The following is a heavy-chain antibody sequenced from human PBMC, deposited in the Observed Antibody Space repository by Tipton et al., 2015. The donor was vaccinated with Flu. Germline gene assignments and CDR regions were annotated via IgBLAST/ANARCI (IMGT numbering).Heavy chain of an antibody. V-gene: IGHV3-7*03. CDR2: IKQDGSVK. CDR1: GFTFSNYW. J-gene: IGHJ4*02. Sequence: SLRLSCAASGFTFSNYWMTWVRQAPGKGLEWVANIKQDGSVKYYVGPVKGRFTISRDNAKNSLYLQMNSLRAEDTAVYYCARQLGGGDCYWGQGTLVTVSS. CDR3: ARQLGGGDCY. D-gene: IGHD2-21*01.